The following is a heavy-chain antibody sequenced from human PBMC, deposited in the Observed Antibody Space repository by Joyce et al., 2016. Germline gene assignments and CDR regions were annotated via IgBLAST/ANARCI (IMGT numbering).Heavy chain of an antibody. CDR3: AKSVPSAYFDD. D-gene: IGHD6-25*01. J-gene: IGHJ4*02. Sequence: QVLLVESGGGVVQPGRSLRLSCTASGLTFSSFSMHWVRQGPGKGLEWLALISYNGERKFYADSVKGRFTISRDNSNNTLYLQINSLRHDDTARYYCAKSVPSAYFDDWGQGTLVTVSS. CDR2: ISYNGERK. CDR1: GLTFSSFS. V-gene: IGHV3-30*18.